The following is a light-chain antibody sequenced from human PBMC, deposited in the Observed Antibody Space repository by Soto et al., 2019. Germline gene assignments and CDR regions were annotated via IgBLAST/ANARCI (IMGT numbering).Light chain of an antibody. J-gene: IGKJ2*01. CDR3: QQLNSYPPRYT. Sequence: IQLTQSPSSLSASVGDRVTITCRASQGISSYLAWYQQKPGKAPKLLIYAASTLQSGVPSRFSGSGSGTDFTLTISSLQPEDFATYYSQQLNSYPPRYTFGQGTKLEIK. CDR2: AAS. CDR1: QGISSY. V-gene: IGKV1-9*01.